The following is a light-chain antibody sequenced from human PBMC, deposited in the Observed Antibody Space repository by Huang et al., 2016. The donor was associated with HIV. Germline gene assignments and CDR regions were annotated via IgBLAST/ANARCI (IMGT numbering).Light chain of an antibody. V-gene: IGKV1-39*01. CDR1: QSISNY. CDR2: AAS. Sequence: DIQMTQSPSSLSASVGDRVTITCRASQSISNYLNWYQQKPGKAPKLLIYAASRLQSGVPSRCSGSGSGTDFTLTISSLQPEDFATYYCLQSYSTPLFGPGTKVDMK. J-gene: IGKJ3*01. CDR3: LQSYSTPL.